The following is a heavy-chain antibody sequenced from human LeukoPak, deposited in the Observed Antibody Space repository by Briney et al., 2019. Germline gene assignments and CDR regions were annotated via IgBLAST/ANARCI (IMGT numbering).Heavy chain of an antibody. V-gene: IGHV4-34*04. J-gene: IGHJ5*02. CDR1: GTSFNGYY. CDR3: AREQGYCSSTNCYGFDP. CDR2: INHSGST. D-gene: IGHD2-2*01. Sequence: PSETLSLTCAVYGTSFNGYYWSWIRQPPGRGLEWIGEINHSGSTNNNPSLKSRATISVDTSKNQFSLRLSSVTAADTAVYYCAREQGYCSSTNCYGFDPWGQGTLVTVSS.